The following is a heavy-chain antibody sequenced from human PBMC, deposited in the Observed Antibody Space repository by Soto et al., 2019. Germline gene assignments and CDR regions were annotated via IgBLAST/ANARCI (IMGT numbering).Heavy chain of an antibody. J-gene: IGHJ4*02. CDR2: IYYSGST. CDR3: ARESRGYSYGYFDY. D-gene: IGHD5-18*01. Sequence: SETLSLTCTVSGGSISSSSYYWGWIRQPPGKGLEWIGSIYYSGSTYYNPSLKSRVTISIDTSKNQFSLKRSSVTAADTAVYYCARESRGYSYGYFDYWGQGTLVTVSS. V-gene: IGHV4-39*01. CDR1: GGSISSSSYY.